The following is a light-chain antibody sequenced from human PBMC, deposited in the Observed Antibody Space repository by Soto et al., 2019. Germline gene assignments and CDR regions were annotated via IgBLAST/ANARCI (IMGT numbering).Light chain of an antibody. Sequence: QSVLTQPPSVSGAPGQRVTISCTGSSSNIGADYDVHWYQHLPGAAPKLLIYGNINRPSGVPDRFSGSKSGTSASLSITGLLAEDEGDDYCQSYDASVSLSGVVFGGGTKLTVL. CDR1: SSNIGADYD. J-gene: IGLJ2*01. CDR2: GNI. CDR3: QSYDASVSLSGVV. V-gene: IGLV1-40*01.